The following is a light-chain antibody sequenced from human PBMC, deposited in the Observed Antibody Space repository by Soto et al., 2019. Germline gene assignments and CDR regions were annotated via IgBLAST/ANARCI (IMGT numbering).Light chain of an antibody. Sequence: QSVLTQPPSVSGSPGQSVTISCTGTSSDVGGYDYVSWYQQRPGKAPKLLIYDVTKRPSGVPDRFSGSKSGNTASLTTSGLQAEDEADFYCCSYGGSFPYVFGTGTKLTVL. V-gene: IGLV2-11*01. CDR3: CSYGGSFPYV. CDR2: DVT. CDR1: SSDVGGYDY. J-gene: IGLJ1*01.